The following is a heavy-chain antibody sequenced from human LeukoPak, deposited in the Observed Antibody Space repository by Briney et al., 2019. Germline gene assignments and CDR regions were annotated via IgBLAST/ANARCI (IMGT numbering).Heavy chain of an antibody. D-gene: IGHD5-18*01. CDR1: GYTFTGYF. Sequence: RASVNVSCKASGYTFTGYFMHWVRQAPGQGLEWMGWINPKSGGTNYAQKFQGRVTMTRDTSISTAYMELSRLGSDDTAVYYCARGRGYNYGHEGSVDFWGQGTLVTVSS. CDR3: ARGRGYNYGHEGSVDF. V-gene: IGHV1-2*02. CDR2: INPKSGGT. J-gene: IGHJ4*02.